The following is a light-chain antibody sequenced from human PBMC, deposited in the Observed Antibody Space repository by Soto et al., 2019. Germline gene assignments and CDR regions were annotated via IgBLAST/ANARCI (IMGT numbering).Light chain of an antibody. CDR2: ESY. CDR1: SADIGSFNL. V-gene: IGLV2-23*01. CDR3: CCFAGSNTYI. Sequence: QSVLTQPASLSGSPGQSITISCTGTSADIGSFNLVSWYQQFPGEVPKLIIYESYKRPSGISTRFSGSRSDNTASLTASGLQAEDEADYYCCCFAGSNTYIFGGGTKVTVL. J-gene: IGLJ2*01.